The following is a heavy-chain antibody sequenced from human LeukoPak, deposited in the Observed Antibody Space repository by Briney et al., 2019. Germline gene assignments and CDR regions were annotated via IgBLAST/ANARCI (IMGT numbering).Heavy chain of an antibody. V-gene: IGHV4-4*07. J-gene: IGHJ4*02. CDR2: IYTSGST. CDR1: GGSFSGYY. D-gene: IGHD3-3*01. Sequence: SETLSLTXAVYGGSFSGYYWSWIRQPAGKGLEWFGRIYTSGSTNYNPSLKSRVTMSVDTSKNQFSLKLSSVTAADTAVYYCAREYSVYDFWSGYSYYFDYWGQGTLVTVSS. CDR3: AREYSVYDFWSGYSYYFDY.